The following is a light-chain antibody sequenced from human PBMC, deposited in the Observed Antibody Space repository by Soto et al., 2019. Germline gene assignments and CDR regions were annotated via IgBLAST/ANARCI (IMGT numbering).Light chain of an antibody. J-gene: IGLJ1*01. CDR1: SSDIGAYDY. V-gene: IGLV2-14*01. Sequence: QSVLTQPASVSGSPGQSITISCTGSSSDIGAYDYVSWYQQRPVKAPKLMIFDVTNRPSGVSDRFSGSKSGNTASLTISGLQNEDEADYYCSSYISSSTPYVFGTGTKVTVL. CDR3: SSYISSSTPYV. CDR2: DVT.